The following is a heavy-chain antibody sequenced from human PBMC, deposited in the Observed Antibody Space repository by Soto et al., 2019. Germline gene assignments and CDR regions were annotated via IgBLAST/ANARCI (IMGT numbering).Heavy chain of an antibody. J-gene: IGHJ6*02. CDR2: MNPNSGNT. CDR1: GYTFTSYD. V-gene: IGHV1-8*01. D-gene: IGHD2-2*01. CDR3: ARYTHIVVVPAAIVGDGMDV. Sequence: ASVKVSCKASGYTFTSYDINWVRQATGQGLEWMGWMNPNSGNTGYAQKFQGRVTMTRNTSIGTAYMELSSLRSEDTAVYYCARYTHIVVVPAAIVGDGMDVWGQGTTVTVSS.